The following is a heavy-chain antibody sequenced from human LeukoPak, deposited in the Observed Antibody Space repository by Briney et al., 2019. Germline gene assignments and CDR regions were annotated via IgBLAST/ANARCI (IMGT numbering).Heavy chain of an antibody. Sequence: SETLSLTCTVSGGSISSYYWSWIRQPPGKGLEWIGYIYYSGSTNYNPSLKSRVTISVDTSKNKFSLKLSSVTAADTAVYYCARRPSRGGWFDPWGQGTLVTVSS. D-gene: IGHD5-24*01. CDR3: ARRPSRGGWFDP. CDR1: GGSISSYY. V-gene: IGHV4-59*08. CDR2: IYYSGST. J-gene: IGHJ5*02.